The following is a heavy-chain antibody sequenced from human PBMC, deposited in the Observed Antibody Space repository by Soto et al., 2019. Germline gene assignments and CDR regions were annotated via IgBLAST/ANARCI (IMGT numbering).Heavy chain of an antibody. Sequence: PSETLSLTCPVSGGYIRSRGYYWGWIRQPPGKGLEWIGYIFYTGSTNYNPSLKSRVTISVDTSKNQFSLKLSSVTAADTAVYYCARHYPIGNNWNYFDYWGQGTLVTVSS. CDR3: ARHYPIGNNWNYFDY. V-gene: IGHV4-61*08. J-gene: IGHJ4*02. D-gene: IGHD1-1*01. CDR2: IFYTGST. CDR1: GGYIRSRGYY.